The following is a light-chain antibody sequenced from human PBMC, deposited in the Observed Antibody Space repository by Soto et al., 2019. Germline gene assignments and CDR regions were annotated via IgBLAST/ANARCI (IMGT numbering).Light chain of an antibody. Sequence: QSVLTQPPSASGTPGQRVTISCSGSSSNIGRNTLNWYQHLPGTAPKLLIYSDNQRPSGVPDRFSGSKSGASAFLAISGLQSEDEADYYCAAWDDRLNAYVFGTGTKLTVL. V-gene: IGLV1-44*01. J-gene: IGLJ1*01. CDR1: SSNIGRNT. CDR2: SDN. CDR3: AAWDDRLNAYV.